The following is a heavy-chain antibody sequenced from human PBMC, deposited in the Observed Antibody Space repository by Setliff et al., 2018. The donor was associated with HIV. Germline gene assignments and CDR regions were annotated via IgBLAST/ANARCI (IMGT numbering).Heavy chain of an antibody. D-gene: IGHD2-15*01. V-gene: IGHV1-18*01. Sequence: ASVKVSCKASGYTFNDFGITWVRQAPGQGLEWMGWIGAFNGNTHYPQNLQGRVTMTTDTSTRTAYMELRSLRSDDTAVYFCARAGAAETSHFDYWGQGTLVTVSS. CDR3: ARAGAAETSHFDY. CDR1: GYTFNDFG. J-gene: IGHJ4*02. CDR2: IGAFNGNT.